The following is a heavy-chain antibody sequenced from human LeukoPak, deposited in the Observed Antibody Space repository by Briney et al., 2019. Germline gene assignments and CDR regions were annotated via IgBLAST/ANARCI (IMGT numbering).Heavy chain of an antibody. CDR2: IIGSSGST. D-gene: IGHD5-12*01. CDR1: GFSFDNYA. CDR3: AKGAYDYIEIAYFDY. V-gene: IGHV3-23*01. J-gene: IGHJ4*02. Sequence: GTSLRLSCVASGFSFDNYAMNWVRQAPGKGLEWVSLIIGSSGSTFYADSVKGRFTISRDKSKNTLYLQMNSLRAEDTAVYYCAKGAYDYIEIAYFDYWGQGSLVTVSS.